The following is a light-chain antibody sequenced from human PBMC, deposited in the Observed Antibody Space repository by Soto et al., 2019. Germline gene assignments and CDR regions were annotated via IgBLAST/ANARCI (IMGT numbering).Light chain of an antibody. Sequence: DIAMTQIPLSLSVTPGQPAAISCRSSQSLFNPDGKTYLHWFLQKPGQPPQLLITGVSTRFSGVAARFIGSGSGTDFTLKISRVEAEDVGVYFCMQNRHIPYSFGQGTKLEIK. CDR3: MQNRHIPYS. J-gene: IGKJ2*01. CDR2: GVS. V-gene: IGKV2-29*02. CDR1: QSLFNPDGKTY.